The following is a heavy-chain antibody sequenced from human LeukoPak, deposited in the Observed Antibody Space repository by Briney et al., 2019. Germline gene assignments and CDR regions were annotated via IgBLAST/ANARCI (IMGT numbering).Heavy chain of an antibody. CDR2: IRLDGRET. CDR1: GFTFTNYW. D-gene: IGHD3-3*01. Sequence: PGGSLRLSCAAPGFTFTNYWMHWVRQAPGKGLVWVSRIRLDGRETNHAGSVKGRFTISSDNAKNSLYLQMNSLRAEDTAVYYCARGREDFGVVIAFSDYWGQGTLVTVSS. CDR3: ARGREDFGVVIAFSDY. J-gene: IGHJ4*02. V-gene: IGHV3-74*01.